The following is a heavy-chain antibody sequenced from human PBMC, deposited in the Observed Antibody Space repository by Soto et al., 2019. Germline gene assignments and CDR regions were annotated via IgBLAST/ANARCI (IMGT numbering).Heavy chain of an antibody. CDR1: GGSIDRSNYC. CDR2: TYYNGNA. D-gene: IGHD3-22*01. V-gene: IGHV4-39*01. J-gene: IGHJ4*02. Sequence: QLQLQESGPGLVKPSETLSLTCTVSGGSIDRSNYCWDWIRQPPGKGLEWIGTTYYNGNAYYNPSLKSRVTMSVDTSKNQFSLKLISVTAADTAVYYCARHFVAVVIKGWGYWGQGTLVTVSS. CDR3: ARHFVAVVIKGWGY.